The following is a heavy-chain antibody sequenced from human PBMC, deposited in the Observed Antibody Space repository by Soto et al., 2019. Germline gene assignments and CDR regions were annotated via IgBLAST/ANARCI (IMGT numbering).Heavy chain of an antibody. Sequence: GGSLRLSCAASGFTFSNDWMTWVRQAAGKGPEWVANINKDGSEKYYVDSVKGRFTISRDNAKSSLYLQMTSLRAEDTAVYYCARDVGDSWGQGTLVTVSS. V-gene: IGHV3-7*01. CDR3: ARDVGDS. CDR2: INKDGSEK. CDR1: GFTFSNDW. D-gene: IGHD2-15*01. J-gene: IGHJ4*02.